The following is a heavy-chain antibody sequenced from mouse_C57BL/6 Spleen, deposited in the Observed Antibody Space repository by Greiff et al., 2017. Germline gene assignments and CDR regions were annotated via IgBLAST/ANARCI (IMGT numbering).Heavy chain of an antibody. J-gene: IGHJ4*01. CDR1: GFTFSDYG. CDR2: LSSGSSPI. CDR3: ARPGYYYAMYY. Sequence: EVKLVESGGGLVKPGGSLKLSCDASGFTFSDYGMHWVRQAPEKGLEWVAYLSSGSSPIYYADTVKGRFTISRDNAKNTLFLQMTSLRSEYTAMYYCARPGYYYAMYYWGQRTSVTVSS. V-gene: IGHV5-17*01.